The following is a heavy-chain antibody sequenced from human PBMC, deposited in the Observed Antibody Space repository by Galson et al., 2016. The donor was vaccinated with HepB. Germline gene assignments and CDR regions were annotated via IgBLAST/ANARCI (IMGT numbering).Heavy chain of an antibody. V-gene: IGHV4-34*01. CDR1: GGSFSGYY. CDR2: ISDSEVT. D-gene: IGHD2/OR15-2a*01. Sequence: SETLSLTCAVYGGSFSGYYWTWIRQPPGKGLEWIGEISDSEVTNYNPSLKSRLTLSINSSKKQFSLKLTSVTAADTAVYYCTRRPGFYSTWGQGTLVTVSS. J-gene: IGHJ5*02. CDR3: TRRPGFYST.